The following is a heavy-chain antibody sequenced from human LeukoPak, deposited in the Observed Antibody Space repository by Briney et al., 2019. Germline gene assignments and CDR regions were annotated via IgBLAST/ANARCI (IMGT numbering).Heavy chain of an antibody. CDR2: IYSSGST. V-gene: IGHV4-59*01. Sequence: SETLSLTCTVSGGSISSYYWSWIRQPPGKGLEWIGYIYSSGSTNYNPSPKSRVTISVDTSKNQFSLNLSSVTAADTAVYYCARGAYYFDYWGQGTLVTVSS. CDR1: GGSISSYY. J-gene: IGHJ4*02. CDR3: ARGAYYFDY.